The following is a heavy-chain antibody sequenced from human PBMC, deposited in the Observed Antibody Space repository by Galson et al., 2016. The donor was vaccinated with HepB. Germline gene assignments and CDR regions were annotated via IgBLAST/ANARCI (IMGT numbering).Heavy chain of an antibody. J-gene: IGHJ3*02. CDR1: GFTLDHYA. CDR3: AKDSGAYYYDSSGYRRNAFDI. V-gene: IGHV3-9*01. Sequence: SLRLSCAASGFTLDHYAMHWVRQAPGRGLEWVSGISWNSGSIGYADSVKGRFTISRDNAKNSLYLQMNSLRAGDTALYYSAKDSGAYYYDSSGYRRNAFDIWGQGTMVTVSS. D-gene: IGHD3-22*01. CDR2: ISWNSGSI.